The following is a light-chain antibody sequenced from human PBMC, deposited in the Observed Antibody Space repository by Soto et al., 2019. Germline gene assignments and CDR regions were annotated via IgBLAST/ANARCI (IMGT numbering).Light chain of an antibody. V-gene: IGLV2-14*03. CDR2: DVT. J-gene: IGLJ1*01. CDR3: SSYTTSNTRQIV. Sequence: QSARTRAVSGYGVPGQSITISRTGTSSDVGGYNYVSWYQHHPGKAPKLIIYDVTNRPSGVSNPFSGSKSGNTASLTISGLQPEDEADYYCSSYTTSNTRQIVFGTGTKVTVL. CDR1: SSDVGGYNY.